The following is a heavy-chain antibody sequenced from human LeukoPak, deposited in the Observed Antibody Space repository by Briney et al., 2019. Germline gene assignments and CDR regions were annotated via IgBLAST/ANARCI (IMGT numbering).Heavy chain of an antibody. D-gene: IGHD2-21*01. CDR2: IPHDGTNK. CDR1: GFIFSNYG. CDR3: VRDGGELEADGFDI. V-gene: IGHV3-30*02. Sequence: GGSLRLSCAASGFIFSNYGMHWVRQAPGKGLEWVAIIPHDGTNKKYVDSVKGRFTISRDNSRNTLYLQVNSLRAEDTAVYYCVRDGGELEADGFDIWGKGTMVTVSS. J-gene: IGHJ3*02.